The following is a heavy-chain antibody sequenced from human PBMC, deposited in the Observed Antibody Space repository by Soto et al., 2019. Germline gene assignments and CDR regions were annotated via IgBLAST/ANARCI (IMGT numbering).Heavy chain of an antibody. CDR1: GHSLSSGGYY. CDR3: ARDWGSSGWPN. J-gene: IGHJ4*02. Sequence: SETLSLTCTVSGHSLSSGGYYWSWIRQHPGKGLEWVGYIYFTGTTLYNPSLKSRLAISVDTSKNQFSLKLTSVTAADTAVYYCARDWGSSGWPNWGQGXLVTVYS. CDR2: IYFTGTT. V-gene: IGHV4-31*03. D-gene: IGHD6-19*01.